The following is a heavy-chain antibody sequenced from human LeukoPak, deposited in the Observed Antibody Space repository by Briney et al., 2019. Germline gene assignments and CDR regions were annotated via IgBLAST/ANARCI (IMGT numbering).Heavy chain of an antibody. Sequence: PSETLSLTCTVSGGSISSYYWSWIRRPPGKGLEWIGFIYYSGSANYNPSLRSRVTISVGTSKNQFSLKLTSVTAADTAVYYCARTGVVATSYFFDYWGHGTLVTVSS. D-gene: IGHD5-12*01. CDR1: GGSISSYY. CDR2: IYYSGSA. CDR3: ARTGVVATSYFFDY. J-gene: IGHJ4*01. V-gene: IGHV4-59*01.